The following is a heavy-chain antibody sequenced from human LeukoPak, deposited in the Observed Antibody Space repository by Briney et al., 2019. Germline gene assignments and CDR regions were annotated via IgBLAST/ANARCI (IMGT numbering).Heavy chain of an antibody. J-gene: IGHJ4*02. CDR2: INPNSGDT. D-gene: IGHD5-18*01. Sequence: ASVKVSCKASGYTFTDYYLHWVRQAPGQGLKWMGWINPNSGDTDYAQKFQGRVTMTRDTSISTAYMELSSLRYDDTAVYYCARDMDTGPDLFDYWGQGTLVTVSS. CDR3: ARDMDTGPDLFDY. CDR1: GYTFTDYY. V-gene: IGHV1-2*02.